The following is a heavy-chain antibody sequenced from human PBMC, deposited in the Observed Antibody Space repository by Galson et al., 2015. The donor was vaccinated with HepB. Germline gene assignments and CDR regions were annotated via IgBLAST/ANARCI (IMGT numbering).Heavy chain of an antibody. CDR3: AKRRGTFASRYYFDH. D-gene: IGHD3-16*01. V-gene: IGHV3-23*01. Sequence: SLRLSCAASGFTFSSYAMGWVRQAPGKGLEWVSSIGGSFSSVSDSPGSPYYADSVKGRFTVSRDNSKSTLFLHMRSLRAEDTAMYYCAKRRGTFASRYYFDHWGQGTPVTVSS. CDR2: IGGSFSSVSDSPGSP. J-gene: IGHJ4*02. CDR1: GFTFSSYA.